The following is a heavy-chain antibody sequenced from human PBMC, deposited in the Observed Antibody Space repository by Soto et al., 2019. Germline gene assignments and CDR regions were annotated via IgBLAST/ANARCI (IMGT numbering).Heavy chain of an antibody. D-gene: IGHD1-7*01. J-gene: IGHJ4*02. V-gene: IGHV1-69*13. CDR3: ARVPELELPRLYFDY. Sequence: SVKVSCKASGGTFSSYAISWVRQAPGQGLEWMGGIIPIFGTANYAQKFQGRVTITADESTSTAYMELSSLRSEDTAVYYCARVPELELPRLYFDYWGQGTLVTVS. CDR2: IIPIFGTA. CDR1: GGTFSSYA.